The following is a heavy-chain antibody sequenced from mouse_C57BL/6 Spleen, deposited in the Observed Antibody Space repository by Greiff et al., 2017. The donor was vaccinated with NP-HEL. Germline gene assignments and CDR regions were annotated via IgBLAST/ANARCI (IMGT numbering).Heavy chain of an antibody. J-gene: IGHJ2*01. Sequence: VPLPQSAAALPRPGASLKLSCKASGYTFTSYGLSWVKQRTGQGLECIGEIYPRSGNTYYHEKFNGRPKLTADKSSSTAYMELRSLTSEDSAVYCCARDGGFDYWGQGTTLTVSS. CDR2: IYPRSGNT. CDR3: ARDGGFDY. CDR1: GYTFTSYG. V-gene: IGHV1-81*01.